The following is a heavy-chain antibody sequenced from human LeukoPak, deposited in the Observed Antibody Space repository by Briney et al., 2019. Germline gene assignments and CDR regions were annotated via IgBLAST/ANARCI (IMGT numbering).Heavy chain of an antibody. CDR2: ISSSGSTI. CDR1: GFTFSSYE. J-gene: IGHJ5*02. Sequence: GGSLRLSCAASGFTFSSYEMNWVRQAPGKGLEWVSYISSSGSTIYYADSVKGRFTISRDNAKNSLFLQMNCLRAEDTAVYYCARGSTVVTQPSWGQGTLVTVSS. CDR3: ARGSTVVTQPS. D-gene: IGHD4-23*01. V-gene: IGHV3-48*03.